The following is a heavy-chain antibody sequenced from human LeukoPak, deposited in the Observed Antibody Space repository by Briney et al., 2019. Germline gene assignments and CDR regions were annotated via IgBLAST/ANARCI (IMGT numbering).Heavy chain of an antibody. CDR1: GGFATYYG. CDR3: ARDLVSTGPYYYSMDI. J-gene: IGHJ6*02. Sequence: SESLSLTCTVSGGFATYYGWSWIRQPPGKGVEWIGFVYNTGTTKYNPSLKSRVTIARDTSRNQFSLKLTSVTAADTAVYYCARDLVSTGPYYYSMDIWGQGTTVTVSS. V-gene: IGHV4-59*02. CDR2: VYNTGTT. D-gene: IGHD5/OR15-5a*01.